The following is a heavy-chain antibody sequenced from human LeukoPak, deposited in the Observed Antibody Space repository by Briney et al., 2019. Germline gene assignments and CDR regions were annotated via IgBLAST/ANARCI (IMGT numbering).Heavy chain of an antibody. Sequence: GGSLRLSCAASGFSFSNYAMNWVRQAPGKGLEWVSSIDGSSSHIYYADSVKGRFTISRDNTKSSLYLQMNSLRAEDMAVYYCARGYCGGDCYGDWGQGTLVAVSS. V-gene: IGHV3-21*01. CDR2: IDGSSSHI. CDR1: GFSFSNYA. J-gene: IGHJ1*01. CDR3: ARGYCGGDCYGD. D-gene: IGHD2-21*02.